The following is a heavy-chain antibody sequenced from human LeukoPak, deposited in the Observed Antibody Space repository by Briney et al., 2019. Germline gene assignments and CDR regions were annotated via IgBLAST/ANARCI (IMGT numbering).Heavy chain of an antibody. Sequence: ASVKVSCKASGYTFTSYGISWVRQAPGQGLEWMGWISAYNGNTNYAQKLQGRVTMTTDTSTSTAYMELRSLRSDDTAVYYCARDRQHYYDSSGYYYVDWFDPWGQGTLVTVSS. V-gene: IGHV1-18*01. J-gene: IGHJ5*02. CDR1: GYTFTSYG. CDR3: ARDRQHYYDSSGYYYVDWFDP. D-gene: IGHD3-22*01. CDR2: ISAYNGNT.